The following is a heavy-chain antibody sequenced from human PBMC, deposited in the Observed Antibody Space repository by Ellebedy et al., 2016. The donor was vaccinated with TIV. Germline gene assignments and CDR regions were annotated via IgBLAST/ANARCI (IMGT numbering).Heavy chain of an antibody. Sequence: GSLRLXXTVSGGSISSYYWSWIRQPPGKGLEWIGYIYYSGSTNYNPSLKSRVTMSVDTSKNQFSLKLSSVTAADTAVYYCARVSYSGSYLYYYYMDVWGKGTTVTVSS. D-gene: IGHD1-26*01. CDR2: IYYSGST. J-gene: IGHJ6*03. CDR1: GGSISSYY. CDR3: ARVSYSGSYLYYYYMDV. V-gene: IGHV4-59*12.